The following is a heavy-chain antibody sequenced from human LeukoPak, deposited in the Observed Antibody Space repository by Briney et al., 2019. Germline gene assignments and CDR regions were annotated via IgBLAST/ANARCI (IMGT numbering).Heavy chain of an antibody. CDR3: ARWGYYDSSGYSPSYYFDY. CDR2: IYHSGTT. Sequence: PSETLSLTCAVSGYSITSSSWWGWIRQPPGKGLEWIGYIYHSGTTYYNPSLQSRVTMSVDTSKNQFSLKLSSVTAADTAVYYCARWGYYDSSGYSPSYYFDYWGQGTLVTVSS. D-gene: IGHD3-22*01. CDR1: GYSITSSSW. V-gene: IGHV4-28*01. J-gene: IGHJ4*02.